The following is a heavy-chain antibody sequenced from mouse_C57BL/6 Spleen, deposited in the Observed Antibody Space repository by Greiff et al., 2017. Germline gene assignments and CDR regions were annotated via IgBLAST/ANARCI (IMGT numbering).Heavy chain of an antibody. Sequence: EVHLVESVAELVRPGASVKLSCTASGFNIKNTYMHWVKQRPEQGLEWIGRIDPANGNTTYAPKFQGKATMTADTSANTAYLQHISLTSEDTAIYYCALTAVDYDAMDYWGQGTSVTVSS. CDR3: ALTAVDYDAMDY. CDR1: GFNIKNTY. D-gene: IGHD6-1*01. J-gene: IGHJ4*01. V-gene: IGHV14-3*01. CDR2: IDPANGNT.